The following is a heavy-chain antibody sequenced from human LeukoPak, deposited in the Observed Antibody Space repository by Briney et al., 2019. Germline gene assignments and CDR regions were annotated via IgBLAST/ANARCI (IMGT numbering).Heavy chain of an antibody. Sequence: GASVKVSCKASGYTFTGYYMHWVRQAPGQGLERMGWINPNSGGTNYAQKFQGRVTMTRDTSISTAYMELSRLRSDDTAVYYCARDERYDSSGYPFDYWGQGTLVTVSS. V-gene: IGHV1-2*02. D-gene: IGHD3-22*01. CDR2: INPNSGGT. CDR1: GYTFTGYY. J-gene: IGHJ4*02. CDR3: ARDERYDSSGYPFDY.